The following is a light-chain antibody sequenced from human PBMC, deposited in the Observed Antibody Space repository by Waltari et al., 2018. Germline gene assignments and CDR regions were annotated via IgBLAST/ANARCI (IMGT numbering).Light chain of an antibody. V-gene: IGLV2-14*01. CDR3: SSHTASSTRV. Sequence: QSALTQPASVSGSPGQSITISCTGTRSDVGGYNYVSWYQQHPDKAPKLIIFEVSHRPSGVSDRFSGSKSGTTASLTISGLQTEDEANYYCSSHTASSTRVFGGGTTLTVL. CDR2: EVS. CDR1: RSDVGGYNY. J-gene: IGLJ3*02.